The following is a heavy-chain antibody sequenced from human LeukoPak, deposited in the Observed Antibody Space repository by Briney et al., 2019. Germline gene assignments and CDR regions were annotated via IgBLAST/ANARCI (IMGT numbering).Heavy chain of an antibody. CDR3: ARESGYYSPYDF. CDR1: GGSISSGDYY. D-gene: IGHD3-22*01. V-gene: IGHV4-30-4*08. Sequence: SETLSLTCTVSGGSISSGDYYWSWIRQPPGKGLEWIGYIYYSGSTYYNPSLKSRVTISLDRSKNQFSLKLSSVTAADTAVYYCARESGYYSPYDFWGQGTLVTVSS. J-gene: IGHJ4*02. CDR2: IYYSGST.